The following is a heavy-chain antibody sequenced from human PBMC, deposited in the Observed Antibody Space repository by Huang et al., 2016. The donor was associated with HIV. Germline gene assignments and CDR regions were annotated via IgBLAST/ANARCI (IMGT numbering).Heavy chain of an antibody. J-gene: IGHJ4*02. V-gene: IGHV1-69*13. CDR2: IIPIFGTA. Sequence: QVQLVQSGAEVKKVGSSVKVSCKASGGTFSNYAISWVRLAPGHGLEWRGVIIPIFGTANFAQKFQGRVTITADGSTSTAYLELSSLRSEDTAVYFCARQLYDNTGYLMGARLHDWGQGTLVTVSS. CDR3: ARQLYDNTGYLMGARLHD. D-gene: IGHD3-22*01. CDR1: GGTFSNYA.